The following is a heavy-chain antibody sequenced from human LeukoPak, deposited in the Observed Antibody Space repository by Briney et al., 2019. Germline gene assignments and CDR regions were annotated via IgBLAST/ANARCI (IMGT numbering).Heavy chain of an antibody. Sequence: ASVKVSCKASGYTFTSYYMHWVRQAPGQGLEWMGLINPSGGSTSYAQKFQGRVTMTRDMSTSTVYMELSSLRSEDTAVYYCARDYGEYDFWSGYYYYYYMDAWGKGTTVTVSS. CDR2: INPSGGST. V-gene: IGHV1-46*01. CDR1: GYTFTSYY. D-gene: IGHD3-3*01. CDR3: ARDYGEYDFWSGYYYYYYMDA. J-gene: IGHJ6*03.